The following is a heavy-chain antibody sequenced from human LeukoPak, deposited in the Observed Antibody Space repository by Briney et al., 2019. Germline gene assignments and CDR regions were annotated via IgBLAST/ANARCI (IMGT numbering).Heavy chain of an antibody. CDR2: INQDGRQT. Sequence: GGSLRLSCTVSGFVFSDDWMSLVRQVPGKGLEWLANINQDGRQTSYLDSVRGRFTVSRDNAKNSLYLHMNSLRADDTAVYFCARDSPPRYSGYDWVFWGRGTLVTVSS. D-gene: IGHD5-12*01. V-gene: IGHV3-7*01. CDR3: ARDSPPRYSGYDWVF. CDR1: GFVFSDDW. J-gene: IGHJ4*02.